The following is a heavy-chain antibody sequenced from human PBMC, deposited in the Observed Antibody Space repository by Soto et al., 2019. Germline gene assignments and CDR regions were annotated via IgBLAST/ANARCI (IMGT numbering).Heavy chain of an antibody. Sequence: PSETLSLTCAVYGGSFSGYYWSWIRQPPGKGLEWIGEINHSGSTNYNPSLKSRVTISVDTSKNQFSLKLSSVTAADTAVYYCARLPGRSSWYLFSYNWFDPWGQGTLVTVSS. D-gene: IGHD6-13*01. J-gene: IGHJ5*02. V-gene: IGHV4-34*01. CDR3: ARLPGRSSWYLFSYNWFDP. CDR1: GGSFSGYY. CDR2: INHSGST.